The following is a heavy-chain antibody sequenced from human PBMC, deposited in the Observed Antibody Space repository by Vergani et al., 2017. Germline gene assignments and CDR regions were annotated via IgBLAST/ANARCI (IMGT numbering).Heavy chain of an antibody. V-gene: IGHV1-69*18. CDR2: IIPIFGTA. CDR1: GGTFSSYA. CDR3: ARSSLWGAVVVPAANDYYFDY. D-gene: IGHD2-2*01. Sequence: QVQLVQSGAEVKKPGSSVKVSCKASGGTFSSYAISWVRQAPGQGLEWMGRIIPIFGTANYAQKFQGRVTITADESTRTAYMELSSLRSEDTAVYYCARSSLWGAVVVPAANDYYFDYWGQGTLVTVSS. J-gene: IGHJ4*02.